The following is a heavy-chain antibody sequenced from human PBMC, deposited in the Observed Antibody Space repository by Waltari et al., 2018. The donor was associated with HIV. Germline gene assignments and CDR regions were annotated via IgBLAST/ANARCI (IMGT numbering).Heavy chain of an antibody. V-gene: IGHV4-34*01. CDR1: GGSFSGYY. CDR3: ARLVPDGNYVEWYFDY. D-gene: IGHD3-16*01. CDR2: IDHTGSA. J-gene: IGHJ4*02. Sequence: QVQLQQWGAGLLKPSETLSLTCAVYGGSFSGYYWSWLRKFPGRGLEWIGEIDHTGSAKNNPSLKSRVVTSVDTSKNQFSLKLTSVTVADTAIYFCARLVPDGNYVEWYFDYWGRGTLVTVSS.